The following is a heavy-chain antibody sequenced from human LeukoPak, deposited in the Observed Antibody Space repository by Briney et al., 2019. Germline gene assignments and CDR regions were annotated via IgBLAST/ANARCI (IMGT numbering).Heavy chain of an antibody. CDR3: ARAASVRGWYVAY. V-gene: IGHV4-38-2*01. Sequence: SETLSLTCAVSGYSISSGYYWGWIRQPPGKGLEWIGSIYHSGSTYYNPSLRSRVTISVDTSKNQFSLKLSSVTAADTAVYYCARAASVRGWYVAYWGQGTLVTVSS. D-gene: IGHD6-19*01. CDR1: GYSISSGYY. J-gene: IGHJ4*02. CDR2: IYHSGST.